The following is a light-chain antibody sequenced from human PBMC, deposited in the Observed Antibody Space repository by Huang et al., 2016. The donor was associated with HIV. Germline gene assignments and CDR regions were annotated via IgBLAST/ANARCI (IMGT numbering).Light chain of an antibody. CDR1: QSFSTN. CDR2: GAS. Sequence: EIVMTQSPATLSVSPGERATLSCRASQSFSTNLAWYQQMPGQAPRLLIYGASTRATGVPARFNGSGFGTDVTLTISSMQSEDFAVYYCQQYNNWPPLTFGPGTKVDIK. CDR3: QQYNNWPPLT. J-gene: IGKJ3*01. V-gene: IGKV3D-15*01.